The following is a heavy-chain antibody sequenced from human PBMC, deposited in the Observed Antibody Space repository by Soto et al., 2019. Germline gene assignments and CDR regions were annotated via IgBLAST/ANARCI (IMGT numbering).Heavy chain of an antibody. Sequence: ASVKVSCEACGYTFTSYGISWVQQAPGQGLEWMGWISGYNGDTNYAQKFQGRVSMTLDTSTGTAYMELRSLTSDDTAIYYCAKNGQPPYYYGLDVWGQGTKVTVSS. CDR3: AKNGQPPYYYGLDV. V-gene: IGHV1-18*01. D-gene: IGHD2-8*01. CDR1: GYTFTSYG. J-gene: IGHJ6*02. CDR2: ISGYNGDT.